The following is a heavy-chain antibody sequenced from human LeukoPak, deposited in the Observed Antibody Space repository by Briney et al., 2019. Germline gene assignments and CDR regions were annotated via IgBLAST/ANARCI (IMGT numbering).Heavy chain of an antibody. J-gene: IGHJ4*02. CDR1: GVTFKNYA. CDR3: AKDRGCTSLCCHYFDY. CDR2: ISGTSGAN. Sequence: PWGSLTLSCAASGVTFKNYALSWVRQAPGKGLEWISSISGTSGANFYASSVRGRFTISSNNSKNFPFLFINILRPDDTVSYYCAKDRGCTSLCCHYFDYWGQGTLVTASS. D-gene: IGHD2-8*01. V-gene: IGHV3-23*01.